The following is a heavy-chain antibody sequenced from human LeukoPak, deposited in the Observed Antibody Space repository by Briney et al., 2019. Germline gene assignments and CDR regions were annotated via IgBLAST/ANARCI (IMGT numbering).Heavy chain of an antibody. CDR3: AKGSRAAGYYFDY. V-gene: IGHV3-30-3*01. J-gene: IGHJ4*02. CDR2: ISYDGSNK. CDR1: GFTFSSYA. D-gene: IGHD6-25*01. Sequence: GSLRLSCAASGFTFSSYAMHWVRQAPGKGLEWVAVISYDGSNKYYADSVKGRFTISRDNSKNTLYLQMNSLRAEDTAVYYCAKGSRAAGYYFDYWGQGTLVTVSS.